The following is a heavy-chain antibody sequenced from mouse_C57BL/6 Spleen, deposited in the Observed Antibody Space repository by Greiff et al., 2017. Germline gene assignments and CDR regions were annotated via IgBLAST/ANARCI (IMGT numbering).Heavy chain of an antibody. J-gene: IGHJ2*01. CDR2: IDPENGDT. D-gene: IGHD1-1*01. CDR3: TLYYYGSSYGY. Sequence: VQLKQSGAELVRPGASVKLSCTASGFNIKDDYMHWVKQRHEQGLEWLGWIDPENGDTEYASKFQGKATITADTYSNTAYLQLSSLTSEDTAFYYCTLYYYGSSYGYWGQGTTLTVSS. V-gene: IGHV14-4*01. CDR1: GFNIKDDY.